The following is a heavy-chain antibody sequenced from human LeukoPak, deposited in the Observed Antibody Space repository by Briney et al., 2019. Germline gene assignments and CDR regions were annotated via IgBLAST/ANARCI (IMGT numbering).Heavy chain of an antibody. CDR2: IWYDGSNK. J-gene: IGHJ4*02. CDR1: GFTFSSYG. Sequence: PGGSLRLSCAASGFTFSSYGMHWVRQAPGKGLEWVAVIWYDGSNKYYADSVKGRFTISRDNSKNTLYLQMNSLRAEDTAVYYCAKDLDTPPTVTTLTFDYWGQGTLVTVSS. CDR3: AKDLDTPPTVTTLTFDY. D-gene: IGHD4-17*01. V-gene: IGHV3-33*06.